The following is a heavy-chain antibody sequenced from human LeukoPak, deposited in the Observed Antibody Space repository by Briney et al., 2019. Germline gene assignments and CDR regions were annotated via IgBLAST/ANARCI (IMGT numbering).Heavy chain of an antibody. J-gene: IGHJ4*02. Sequence: RASETLSLTCTVSGGSISSSSYYWGWIRQPPGKGLEWIGSIYYSGSTYYNPSLKSRVTISVDTSKNQFSLKLSSVTAADTAVYYCARLTYYYDSSGSGNIDYWGQGTLVTVSS. CDR1: GGSISSSSYY. CDR3: ARLTYYYDSSGSGNIDY. V-gene: IGHV4-39*01. CDR2: IYYSGST. D-gene: IGHD3-22*01.